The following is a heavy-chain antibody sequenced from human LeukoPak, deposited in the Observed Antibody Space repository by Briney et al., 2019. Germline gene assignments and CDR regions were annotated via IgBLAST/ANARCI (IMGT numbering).Heavy chain of an antibody. Sequence: GESLKISCKASGYSFSSDWIAWVRQMPGKGLEWMGIIFPSDSETTYSPSFQGQVTISADKSISTAYLQWSSLKASDTAMYYCTRGCSGGSCSRDAMDVWGQGTMVTASS. V-gene: IGHV5-51*01. CDR1: GYSFSSDW. D-gene: IGHD2-15*01. J-gene: IGHJ6*02. CDR2: IFPSDSET. CDR3: TRGCSGGSCSRDAMDV.